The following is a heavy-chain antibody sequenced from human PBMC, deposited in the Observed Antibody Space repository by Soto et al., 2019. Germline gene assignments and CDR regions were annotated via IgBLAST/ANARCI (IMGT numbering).Heavy chain of an antibody. J-gene: IGHJ4*02. CDR2: ITDNGGST. CDR3: AKERATKTAFDY. D-gene: IGHD2-8*01. V-gene: IGHV3-23*01. CDR1: GFTFSRDG. Sequence: GWSLRLSCAASGFTFSRDGMSLVRQAPGKGLEWVSLITDNGGSTYYADSVKGRFTISRDNTKNTLFLQMNSLRAEDTAVYYCAKERATKTAFDYWGEGALVTVSS.